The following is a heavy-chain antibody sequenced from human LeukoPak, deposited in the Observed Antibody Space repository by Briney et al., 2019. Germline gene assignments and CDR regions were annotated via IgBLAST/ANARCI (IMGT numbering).Heavy chain of an antibody. V-gene: IGHV3-23*01. Sequence: GGSLRLSCAASGFTFSSSAMSWVRQAPGKGLEWVSSISGSGSGGSTYYADSVRGRFAISRDNSKNTLYLQMNSLIAEDTAVYYCAKSGYNRFDYWGQGTRVTVSS. CDR3: AKSGYNRFDY. CDR1: GFTFSSSA. J-gene: IGHJ4*02. CDR2: ISGSGSGGST. D-gene: IGHD5-24*01.